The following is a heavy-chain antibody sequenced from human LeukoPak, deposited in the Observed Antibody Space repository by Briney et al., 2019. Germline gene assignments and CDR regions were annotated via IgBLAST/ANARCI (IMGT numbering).Heavy chain of an antibody. CDR3: ARVRLVWGMETFDL. CDR1: GYTFTGYY. CDR2: IDPNSGGS. V-gene: IGHV1-2*02. D-gene: IGHD3-16*01. J-gene: IGHJ3*01. Sequence: ASVKVSCKTSGYTFTGYYIHWVRQAPGQGLEWMGWIDPNSGGSNSAQKFQGRVTMTRDTSISTAYMELSRLRSDDTAIYYCARVRLVWGMETFDLWGQGTMVTVFS.